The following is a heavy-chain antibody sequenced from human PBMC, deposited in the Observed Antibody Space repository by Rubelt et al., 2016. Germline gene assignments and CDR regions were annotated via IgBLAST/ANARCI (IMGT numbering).Heavy chain of an antibody. V-gene: IGHV1-3*01. CDR1: GYTFTSYG. CDR2: INAGNGGT. Sequence: QVQLVQSGAEVEKPGASVKVSCKASGYTFTSYGLHWVRQAPGQGLEWMGWINAGNGGTKYSQKFQGRVTITRDTSAGTAYMELSSLGSEDTAVYYCARDQYYDILTGYWAYWGQGTLVTVSS. CDR3: ARDQYYDILTGYWAY. D-gene: IGHD3-9*01. J-gene: IGHJ4*02.